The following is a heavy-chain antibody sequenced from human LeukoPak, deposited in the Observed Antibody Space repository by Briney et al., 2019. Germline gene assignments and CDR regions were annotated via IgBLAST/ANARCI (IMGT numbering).Heavy chain of an antibody. Sequence: PGRSLRLSCAASGFTFSSYAMHWVRQAPGKGLEWVAVISYDGSNKYYADSVKGRFTISRDNARNTLFLQMDSLRAEDTAVYYCARESVRRISMRSKGFFDYWGRGTRVTVSS. J-gene: IGHJ4*02. CDR2: ISYDGSNK. CDR1: GFTFSSYA. CDR3: ARESVRRISMRSKGFFDY. D-gene: IGHD3-22*01. V-gene: IGHV3-30*04.